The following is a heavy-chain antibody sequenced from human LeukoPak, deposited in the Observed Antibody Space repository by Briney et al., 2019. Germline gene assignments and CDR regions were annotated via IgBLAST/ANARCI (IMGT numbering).Heavy chain of an antibody. J-gene: IGHJ4*02. CDR1: GYTFMSYG. Sequence: GASVKVSCKASGYTFMSYGISWVRQAPGQGLEWMGWISAYNGNTNYAQKLQGRVTMTTDTSTSTAYMELRSLRSDDTAVYYCARDYWFGELSRGPRFDYWGQGTLVTVSS. D-gene: IGHD3-10*01. V-gene: IGHV1-18*01. CDR2: ISAYNGNT. CDR3: ARDYWFGELSRGPRFDY.